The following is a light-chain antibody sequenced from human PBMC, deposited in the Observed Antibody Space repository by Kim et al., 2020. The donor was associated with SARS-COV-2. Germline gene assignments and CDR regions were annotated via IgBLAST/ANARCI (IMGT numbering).Light chain of an antibody. Sequence: SSELTQDPAVSVALGQTVRITCQGDSLRSYYASWYQQKPGQAPVLVIYGKNNRPSGIADRFSGSSSGNTASLTITGAQAEDEADYYCNSRDSSGNHQVFGTGTKVTVL. CDR1: SLRSYY. CDR3: NSRDSSGNHQV. CDR2: GKN. J-gene: IGLJ1*01. V-gene: IGLV3-19*01.